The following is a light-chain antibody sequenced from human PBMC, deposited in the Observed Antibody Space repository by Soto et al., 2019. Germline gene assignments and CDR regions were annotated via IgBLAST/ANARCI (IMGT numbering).Light chain of an antibody. V-gene: IGLV2-14*03. CDR2: DVS. J-gene: IGLJ3*02. CDR1: SSDVGGYNY. Sequence: QSALTQPASVSGSPGQSITISCTGSSSDVGGYNYVSWYQHHPGKAPKLMIYDVSNRPSGVSNRFSASKSGNTASLTISGLQPEDEADYYCSSYTRSNTWMFGGGTKL. CDR3: SSYTRSNTWM.